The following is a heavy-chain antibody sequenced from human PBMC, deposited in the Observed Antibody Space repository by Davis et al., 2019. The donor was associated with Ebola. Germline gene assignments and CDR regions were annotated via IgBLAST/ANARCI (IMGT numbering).Heavy chain of an antibody. CDR3: ARASPEVGGYDHPTTIYYYYGMDV. CDR2: ISSSSSYI. D-gene: IGHD5-12*01. J-gene: IGHJ6*02. V-gene: IGHV3-21*01. Sequence: GESLKISCAASGFTFSSYSMNWVRQAPGKGLEWVSSISSSSSYIYYADSVKGRFTISRDNAKNSLYLQMNSLRAEDTAVYYCARASPEVGGYDHPTTIYYYYGMDVWGQGTTVTVSS. CDR1: GFTFSSYS.